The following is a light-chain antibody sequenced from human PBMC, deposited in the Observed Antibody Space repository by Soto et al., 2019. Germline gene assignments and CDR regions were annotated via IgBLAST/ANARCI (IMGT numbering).Light chain of an antibody. CDR3: QHYGASSWT. V-gene: IGKV3-20*01. Sequence: EILVTQSPGTLSLSPGERATLSCRASQSISTNYLAWYQQQKPGQAPRLLIYDASRRATGVPDRFSGSGSGTDFTLVISRLVPEDFVEYYCQHYGASSWTLGQGTKVEIK. CDR1: QSISTNY. CDR2: DAS. J-gene: IGKJ1*01.